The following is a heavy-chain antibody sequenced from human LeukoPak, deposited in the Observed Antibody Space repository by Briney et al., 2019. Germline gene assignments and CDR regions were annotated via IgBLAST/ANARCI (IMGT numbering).Heavy chain of an antibody. Sequence: ASVKVSCKASGYAFTSYYMHWVRQAPGQGLEWMGWINPNSGGTNYAQKFQGRVTMTRDTSISTAYMELSRLRSDDTAVYYCARARCSSTSCYRSSWFDPWGQGTLVTVSS. D-gene: IGHD2-2*01. CDR2: INPNSGGT. CDR3: ARARCSSTSCYRSSWFDP. V-gene: IGHV1-2*02. CDR1: GYAFTSYY. J-gene: IGHJ5*02.